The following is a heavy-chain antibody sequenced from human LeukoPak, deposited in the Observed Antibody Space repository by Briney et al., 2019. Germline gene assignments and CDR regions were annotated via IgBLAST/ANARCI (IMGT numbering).Heavy chain of an antibody. Sequence: QPERSLRLSCAASGFTFSTYGMHWVRQAPGRGLEWVAVISYDGSNKYYADSVKGRFTISRDNSKNTLYLQMNSLGAEDTAVYYCAKVFFSGSYYAASDYWGQGTLVTVSS. V-gene: IGHV3-30*18. CDR1: GFTFSTYG. CDR3: AKVFFSGSYYAASDY. CDR2: ISYDGSNK. J-gene: IGHJ4*02. D-gene: IGHD1-26*01.